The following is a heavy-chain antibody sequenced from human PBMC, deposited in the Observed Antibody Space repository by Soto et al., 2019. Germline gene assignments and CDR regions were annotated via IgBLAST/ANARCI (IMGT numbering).Heavy chain of an antibody. CDR3: ASYCSGGSCYPTTGYFDY. J-gene: IGHJ4*02. V-gene: IGHV1-69*01. CDR1: GGTFSSYA. Sequence: QVQLVQSGAEVKKPGSSVKVSCKASGGTFSSYAISWVRQAPGQGLEWMGGIIPIFGTANYAQKFQGRVTITADESTSTAYMELSSLRSDDTAVYYCASYCSGGSCYPTTGYFDYWGQGTLVTVSS. CDR2: IIPIFGTA. D-gene: IGHD2-15*01.